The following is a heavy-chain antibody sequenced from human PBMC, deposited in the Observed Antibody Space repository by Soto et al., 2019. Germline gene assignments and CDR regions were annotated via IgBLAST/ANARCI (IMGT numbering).Heavy chain of an antibody. CDR2: IYHSGST. D-gene: IGHD3-16*01. Sequence: QVQLQESGPGLVKPSGTLSLTCAVSGGSISSSNWWSWVRQPPGKGLEWIGEIYHSGSTNYNPSLKCRVTISVDKSTNQFSLKLSSVTAADTAVYYCASLTARGYGGYYYGMDVWGQGTTVTVSS. V-gene: IGHV4-4*02. CDR3: ASLTARGYGGYYYGMDV. CDR1: GGSISSSNW. J-gene: IGHJ6*02.